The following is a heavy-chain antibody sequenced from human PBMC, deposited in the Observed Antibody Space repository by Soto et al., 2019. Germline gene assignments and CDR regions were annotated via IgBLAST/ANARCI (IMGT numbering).Heavy chain of an antibody. D-gene: IGHD1-7*01. Sequence: QVQLVQSGAEVKKPGASVKVSCKASGYTFTSYGISWVRQAPGQGLEWIGWISAYNGNTNYAQKLQGRVTMTTDTSTSTPYMKLRSLRSDATAVYYCATDEGYKGNYGGSSFDPWGQGTLVTVSS. J-gene: IGHJ5*02. CDR3: ATDEGYKGNYGGSSFDP. CDR2: ISAYNGNT. V-gene: IGHV1-18*01. CDR1: GYTFTSYG.